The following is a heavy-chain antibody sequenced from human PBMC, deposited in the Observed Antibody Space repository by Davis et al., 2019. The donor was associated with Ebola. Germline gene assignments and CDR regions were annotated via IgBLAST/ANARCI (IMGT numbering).Heavy chain of an antibody. CDR3: ARDSKGYYYGMDV. Sequence: GESLKISCAASGFTFSSYGMHWVRQAPGKGLEWVAVISYDGSNKYYADSVKGRFTISRDNAKNSLYLQMNSLRAEDTAVYYCARDSKGYYYGMDVWGQGTTVTVSS. CDR2: ISYDGSNK. CDR1: GFTFSSYG. J-gene: IGHJ6*02. V-gene: IGHV3-30*03.